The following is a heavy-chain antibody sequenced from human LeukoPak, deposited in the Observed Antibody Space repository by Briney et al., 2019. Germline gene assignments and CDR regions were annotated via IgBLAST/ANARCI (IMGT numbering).Heavy chain of an antibody. J-gene: IGHJ3*02. D-gene: IGHD4-11*01. V-gene: IGHV3-7*01. Sequence: GGSLRLSCAASGFTFSSYWMSWVRQAPGKGLEWVANIKQDGSEKYYVDSVKGRFTISRDNAKNSLYLQMNSLRAEDTAVYYCASPPIGDYSIVDIWGQGTIVTVSS. CDR1: GFTFSSYW. CDR3: ASPPIGDYSIVDI. CDR2: IKQDGSEK.